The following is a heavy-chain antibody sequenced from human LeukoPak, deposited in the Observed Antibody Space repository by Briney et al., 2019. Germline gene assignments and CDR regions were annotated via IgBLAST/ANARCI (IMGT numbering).Heavy chain of an antibody. D-gene: IGHD1-26*01. J-gene: IGHJ4*02. CDR1: GGTFSSYA. Sequence: SVKVSCKASGGTFSSYAISWVRQAPGQGLEWMGRIIPILGIANYAQKFQGRVTITADKSTSTAYMELSSLRSEDTAVYYCARHTVGATTVDYWGQGTLVTVSS. V-gene: IGHV1-69*04. CDR2: IIPILGIA. CDR3: ARHTVGATTVDY.